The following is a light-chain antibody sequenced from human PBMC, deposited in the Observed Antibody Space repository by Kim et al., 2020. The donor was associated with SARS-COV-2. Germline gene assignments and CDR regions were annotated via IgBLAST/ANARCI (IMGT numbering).Light chain of an antibody. J-gene: IGLJ2*01. Sequence: QPVLTQSPSASASLVDSIKLTCTLSTEHSTYAIAWHQQRPDKGPRYLMKVNSDGSHRKGDGISDRFSGSSSGAERYLTISSLQSDDEADYYCQTWDTGIRLFGEGTQLTVL. CDR3: QTWDTGIRL. V-gene: IGLV4-69*01. CDR1: TEHSTYA. CDR2: VNSDGSH.